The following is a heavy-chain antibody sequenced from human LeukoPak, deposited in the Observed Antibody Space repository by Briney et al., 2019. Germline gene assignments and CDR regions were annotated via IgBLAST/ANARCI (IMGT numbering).Heavy chain of an antibody. J-gene: IGHJ4*02. CDR2: ISYDGSNK. CDR1: GFTFRNYV. V-gene: IGHV3-30*04. D-gene: IGHD4-17*01. Sequence: PGGSLRLSCAASGFTFRNYVIHWVRQAPGKGLEWVAVISYDGSNKYYADSVKGRFTISRDNSKNTLYLQMNSLRAEDTAVYYCARADGDTIDYWGQGTLVTVSS. CDR3: ARADGDTIDY.